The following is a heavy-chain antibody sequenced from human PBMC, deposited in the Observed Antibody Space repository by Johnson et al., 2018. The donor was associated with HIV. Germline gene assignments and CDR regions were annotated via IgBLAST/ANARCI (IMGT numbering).Heavy chain of an antibody. V-gene: IGHV3-30*04. CDR2: ISYDGSNK. CDR1: GFTFSSYA. Sequence: QVQLVESGGGVVQPGRSLRLSCAASGFTFSSYAMHWVRQAPGKGLEWVAVISYDGSNKYYADSVKGRFTISRDNSKNTLYLQVSSLRPEDTAIYYCARVGSPAELLPGAFDIWGLGTMVTVSS. J-gene: IGHJ3*02. CDR3: ARVGSPAELLPGAFDI. D-gene: IGHD1-14*01.